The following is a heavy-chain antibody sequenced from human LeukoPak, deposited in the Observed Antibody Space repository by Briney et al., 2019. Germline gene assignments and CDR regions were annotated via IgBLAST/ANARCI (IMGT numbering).Heavy chain of an antibody. CDR1: GFTFSSYW. Sequence: GGSLRLSCAASGFTFSSYWMSWVRQAPGKGLEWVANIKQDGSEKYYVDSVKGRFTISRDNAKNSLYLQMNSLRAEDTAVYYCAGNGVVISRGAFTRRFDPWGQGTLVTVSS. J-gene: IGHJ5*02. CDR3: AGNGVVISRGAFTRRFDP. V-gene: IGHV3-7*01. CDR2: IKQDGSEK. D-gene: IGHD3-3*01.